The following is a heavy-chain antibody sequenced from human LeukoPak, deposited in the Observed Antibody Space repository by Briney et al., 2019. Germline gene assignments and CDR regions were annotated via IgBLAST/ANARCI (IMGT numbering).Heavy chain of an antibody. CDR2: ITGNGANT. CDR3: ARDRSGSYPNWFDP. CDR1: GFTFSSYG. Sequence: GGSLRLSCAASGFTFSSYGMSWVRQAPGKGLERVSAITGNGANTFYADSVKGRFTISRDNSKNTMYLQMNSLRAEDTALYYCARDRSGSYPNWFDPWGQGTLVTVSS. V-gene: IGHV3-23*01. J-gene: IGHJ5*02. D-gene: IGHD3-10*01.